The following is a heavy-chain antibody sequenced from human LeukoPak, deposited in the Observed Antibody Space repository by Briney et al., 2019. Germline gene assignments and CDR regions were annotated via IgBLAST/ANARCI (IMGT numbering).Heavy chain of an antibody. CDR3: AVNTNYYDSSGYSQQLDY. V-gene: IGHV4-59*01. J-gene: IGHJ4*02. D-gene: IGHD3-22*01. Sequence: KSSETLSLTRTVSGGSISSYYWSWIRQPPGKGLEWIGYIYYSGSTSYNPSLKSRVTISVDTSKNQFSLKLSSVTAADTAVYYCAVNTNYYDSSGYSQQLDYWGQGTLVTVSS. CDR1: GGSISSYY. CDR2: IYYSGST.